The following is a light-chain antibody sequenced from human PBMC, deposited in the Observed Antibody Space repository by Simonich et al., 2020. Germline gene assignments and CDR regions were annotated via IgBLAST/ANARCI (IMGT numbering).Light chain of an antibody. Sequence: EIVMTQSPATLSVSPGERATLSCRASQRVSSNLAWYQQKPGQAPRLLNYGASPRATGIPARFSGSGSGTEFTLTISSMQSEDFAVYYCQQYNNWSWTFGQGTKVEIK. CDR3: QQYNNWSWT. J-gene: IGKJ1*01. CDR1: QRVSSN. CDR2: GAS. V-gene: IGKV3-15*01.